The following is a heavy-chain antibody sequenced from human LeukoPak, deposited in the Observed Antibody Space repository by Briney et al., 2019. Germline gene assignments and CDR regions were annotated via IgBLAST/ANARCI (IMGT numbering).Heavy chain of an antibody. V-gene: IGHV1-2*02. CDR3: ARIHYDFWSGYEDG. D-gene: IGHD3-3*01. Sequence: GASVKVSCKASGYTFTGYYMHWVRQAPGQGLEWMGWINPNSGGTNYAQKFQGRVTMTRDTSISTAYMELSRLGSDDTAVYYCARIHYDFWSGYEDGWGQGTLVTVSS. CDR1: GYTFTGYY. J-gene: IGHJ4*02. CDR2: INPNSGGT.